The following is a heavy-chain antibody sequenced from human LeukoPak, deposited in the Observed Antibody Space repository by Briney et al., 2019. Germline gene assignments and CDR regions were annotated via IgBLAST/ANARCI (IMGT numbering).Heavy chain of an antibody. J-gene: IGHJ4*02. CDR2: IYSGGRT. CDR3: VRDAS. Sequence: PGGSLRLSCAASGFTVSSNYMTWVRQAPGKGLEWVSVIYSGGRTFDADSVKGRSTLSRDISKNTLYLQMNSLRAEDTAVYYCVRDASWGQGTLVTVSS. V-gene: IGHV3-66*01. CDR1: GFTVSSNY.